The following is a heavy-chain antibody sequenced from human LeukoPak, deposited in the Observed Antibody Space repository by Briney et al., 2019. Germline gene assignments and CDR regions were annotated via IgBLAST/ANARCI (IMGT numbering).Heavy chain of an antibody. Sequence: SVKVSCKASGGTFSSYAITWVRQAPGQGLEWMGRIIPILGTANYAQKFQGRVTITTDESTSTAYMELSTLRSDDTAVYYCARERPPGDSSNWFLEGYFDIWGQGTLVTVSS. CDR1: GGTFSSYA. CDR2: IIPILGTA. V-gene: IGHV1-69*05. CDR3: ARERPPGDSSNWFLEGYFDI. D-gene: IGHD6-13*01. J-gene: IGHJ4*02.